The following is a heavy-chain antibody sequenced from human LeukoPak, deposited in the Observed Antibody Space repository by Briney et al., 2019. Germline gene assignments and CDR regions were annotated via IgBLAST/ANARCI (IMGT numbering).Heavy chain of an antibody. Sequence: SETLSLTCAVYGGSFSGYYWSWIRQPPGKGLEWIGEINHSGSTNYNPSLKSRVTISVDTSKNQFSLKLSSVTAADTAVYYCARANTVYSSSGIDNWGQGTLVTVSS. CDR3: ARANTVYSSSGIDN. V-gene: IGHV4-34*01. J-gene: IGHJ4*02. D-gene: IGHD6-13*01. CDR2: INHSGST. CDR1: GGSFSGYY.